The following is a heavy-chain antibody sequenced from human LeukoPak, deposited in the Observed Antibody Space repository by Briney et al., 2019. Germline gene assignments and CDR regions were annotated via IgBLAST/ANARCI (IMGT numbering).Heavy chain of an antibody. CDR3: TRFGLCLEWFDKFVP. CDR2: IYYSGST. V-gene: IGHV4-39*01. CDR1: GGSISSSSYY. J-gene: IGHJ5*02. Sequence: SSETLSLTCTVSGGSISSSSYYWGWIRQPPGKGLEWIGSIYYSGSTYYNPSLKSRVTISVDTSKNQFSLKLSSVSGADRVVYYWTRFGLCLEWFDKFVPPGEGTLDTVST. D-gene: IGHD3-3*01.